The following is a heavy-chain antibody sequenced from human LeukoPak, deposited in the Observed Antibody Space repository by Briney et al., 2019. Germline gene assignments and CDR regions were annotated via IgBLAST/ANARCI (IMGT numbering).Heavy chain of an antibody. CDR3: ARGRYSSSWYNWFDP. V-gene: IGHV4-34*01. D-gene: IGHD6-13*01. Sequence: PSETLSLTXAVYGGSFSGYYWSSIRQPPGKGLEWIGEINHSGSTNYNPSLKSRVTISVDTSKNQCSLKLSSVTAADTAVYYCARGRYSSSWYNWFDPWGQGTLVTVSS. J-gene: IGHJ5*02. CDR2: INHSGST. CDR1: GGSFSGYY.